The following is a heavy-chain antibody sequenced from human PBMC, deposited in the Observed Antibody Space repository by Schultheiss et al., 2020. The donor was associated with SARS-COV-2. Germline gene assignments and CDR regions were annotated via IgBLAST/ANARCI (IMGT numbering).Heavy chain of an antibody. Sequence: GGSLRLSCAASGFIFSTYWMHWVRQAPGKGLVWVSRIDTDGSSTNYADSVKGRFTISRDNAKNTLYLQMNSLRAEDTAVYYCARVPGDGYNLGIDYWGQGTLVTVSS. CDR3: ARVPGDGYNLGIDY. V-gene: IGHV3-74*01. CDR2: IDTDGSST. D-gene: IGHD5-24*01. CDR1: GFIFSTYW. J-gene: IGHJ4*02.